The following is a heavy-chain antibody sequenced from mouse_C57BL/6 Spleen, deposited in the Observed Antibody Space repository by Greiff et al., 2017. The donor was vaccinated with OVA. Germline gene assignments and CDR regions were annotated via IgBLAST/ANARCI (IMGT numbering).Heavy chain of an antibody. Sequence: EVQLQQSVAELVSPGASVKLSCTASGFNFNDTYMHWVKQRPEQGLEWIGRIDPVSGKTKYAPKFQGKATISVDTSSNTVYLPFSSLTSEDPAICYCARAPAGGNYGYFDVWGTGTTLTVSS. D-gene: IGHD2-1*01. CDR2: IDPVSGKT. V-gene: IGHV14-3*01. CDR3: ARAPAGGNYGYFDV. J-gene: IGHJ1*03. CDR1: GFNFNDTY.